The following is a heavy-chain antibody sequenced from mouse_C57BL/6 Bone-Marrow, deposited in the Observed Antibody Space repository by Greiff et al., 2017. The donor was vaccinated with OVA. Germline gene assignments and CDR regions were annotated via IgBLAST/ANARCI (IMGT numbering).Heavy chain of an antibody. CDR2: IRNKANNPAT. D-gene: IGHD1-1*01. CDR3: TRPYYGSSYGLAY. Sequence: EVMLVESGGGLVQPGGSMKLSCAASGFTFSDAWMDWVRQSPEKGLEWVAEIRNKANNPATYYAESVKGRFTISRDDSKSSVYLQMNSLRAEDTGIYYCTRPYYGSSYGLAYWGQGTLVTVSA. V-gene: IGHV6-6*01. J-gene: IGHJ3*01. CDR1: GFTFSDAW.